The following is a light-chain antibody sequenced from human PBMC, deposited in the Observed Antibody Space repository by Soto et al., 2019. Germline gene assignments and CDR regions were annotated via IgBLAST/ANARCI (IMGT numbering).Light chain of an antibody. CDR1: QTISSW. J-gene: IGKJ1*01. Sequence: DIQMTQSPSTLSGSVGDRVTITCRASQTISSWLAWYQQKPGKAPKLLIYKASTLKSGVPSRFSGSGHGTEFTLTISSLQPDDFATYYCQHYNSYSEAFGQGTKVDSK. CDR2: KAS. V-gene: IGKV1-5*03. CDR3: QHYNSYSEA.